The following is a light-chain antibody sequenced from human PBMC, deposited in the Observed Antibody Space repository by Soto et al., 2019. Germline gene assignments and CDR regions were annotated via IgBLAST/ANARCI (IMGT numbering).Light chain of an antibody. CDR1: QSISSW. CDR3: QQYNSYPWT. CDR2: DAS. J-gene: IGKJ1*01. Sequence: DIQMTQSPSTLSASVGDRVTITCRASQSISSWLAWYQQKPGKAPKLLIYDASSLESGVPSRFSGSGSGTEFPLTISSLQPDDFATYDCQQYNSYPWTFGQGTKVEIK. V-gene: IGKV1-5*01.